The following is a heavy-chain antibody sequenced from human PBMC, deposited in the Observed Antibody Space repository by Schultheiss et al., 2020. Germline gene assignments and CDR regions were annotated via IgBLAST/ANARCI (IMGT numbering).Heavy chain of an antibody. J-gene: IGHJ4*02. CDR1: GFTFSSYW. V-gene: IGHV3-33*08. Sequence: GGSLRLSCAASGFTFSSYWMSWVRQAPGKGLEWVAVIWYDGSNKYYADSVKGRFTISRDNSKNTLYLQMNSLRAEDTAVYYCARCERQGGGGDYWGQGTLVTVSS. CDR2: IWYDGSNK. CDR3: ARCERQGGGGDY. D-gene: IGHD6-25*01.